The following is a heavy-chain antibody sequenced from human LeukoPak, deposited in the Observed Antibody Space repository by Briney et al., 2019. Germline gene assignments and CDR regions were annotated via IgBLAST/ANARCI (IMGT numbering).Heavy chain of an antibody. D-gene: IGHD5-18*01. CDR1: GGSISSYY. CDR2: IYYSGST. V-gene: IGHV4-59*01. CDR3: ARGQGYSYGYEWFDP. J-gene: IGHJ5*02. Sequence: SETLSLTCTVSGGSISSYYLSWIRQPPGKGLEWIGYIYYSGSTNYNPSLKSRGTISVDTSKNQFSLKLSSVTAADTAVYYCARGQGYSYGYEWFDPWGQGTLVTVSS.